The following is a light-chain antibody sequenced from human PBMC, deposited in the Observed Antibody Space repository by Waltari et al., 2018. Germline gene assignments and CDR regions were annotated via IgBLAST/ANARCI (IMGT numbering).Light chain of an antibody. V-gene: IGKV3-15*01. J-gene: IGKJ1*01. CDR3: QQYNNWPLT. CDR2: GAS. CDR1: QSVSSN. Sequence: EIVMTQSPAPLSVSPGEGAPLSCRASQSVSSNLAWYQQKPGQAPRLLIYGASTRATGIPARFSGSGSGTEFTLTISSLQSEDFAVYYCQQYNNWPLTFGQGTKVEIK.